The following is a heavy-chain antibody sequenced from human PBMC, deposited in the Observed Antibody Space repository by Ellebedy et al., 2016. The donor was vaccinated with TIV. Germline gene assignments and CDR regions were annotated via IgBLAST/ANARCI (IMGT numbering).Heavy chain of an antibody. CDR3: ARRGRSKDEAFDI. V-gene: IGHV3-7*03. J-gene: IGHJ3*02. D-gene: IGHD3-16*01. CDR2: IKQDGSEK. Sequence: GGSLRLXXAASGFTFSSYWMSWVRQAPGKGLEWVANIKQDGSEKYYVDSVKGRFTISRDNAKNSLYLQMNSLRAEDTAVYYCARRGRSKDEAFDIWGQGTMVTVSS. CDR1: GFTFSSYW.